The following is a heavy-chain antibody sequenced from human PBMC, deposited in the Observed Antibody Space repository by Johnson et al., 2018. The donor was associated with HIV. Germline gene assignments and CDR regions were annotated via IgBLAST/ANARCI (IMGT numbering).Heavy chain of an antibody. CDR2: ISYDGSNK. Sequence: QVQLVESGGGVVQPGRSLRLSCAASGFSFSSYALHWVRQAPGKGLEWVAVISYDGSNKYYADSVKGRFTISRDNSKNTLYLQMNSLRAEETAVYYCARDYYDSSGYYYRAFDIWGQGTMVTVSS. CDR1: GFSFSSYA. V-gene: IGHV3-30-3*01. J-gene: IGHJ3*02. D-gene: IGHD3-22*01. CDR3: ARDYYDSSGYYYRAFDI.